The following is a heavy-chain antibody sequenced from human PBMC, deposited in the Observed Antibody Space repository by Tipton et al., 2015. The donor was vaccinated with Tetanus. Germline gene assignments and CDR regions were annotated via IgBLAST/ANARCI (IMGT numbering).Heavy chain of an antibody. CDR2: SWYDGTDQ. Sequence: SGFIFSSYGIQWVRQAPGKGLEWVAVSWYDGTDQYYADSVKDRFTLSRDNSKNTLYLEMNSLRAEDTALYYCAREADCSGGSCFSGDFDNWGQGTQVTVSS. CDR1: GFIFSSYG. D-gene: IGHD2-15*01. CDR3: AREADCSGGSCFSGDFDN. V-gene: IGHV3-33*01. J-gene: IGHJ4*02.